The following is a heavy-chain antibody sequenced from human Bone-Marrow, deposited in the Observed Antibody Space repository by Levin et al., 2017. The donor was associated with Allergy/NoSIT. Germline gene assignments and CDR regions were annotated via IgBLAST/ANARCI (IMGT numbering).Heavy chain of an antibody. J-gene: IGHJ4*02. CDR1: GASFNGFY. D-gene: IGHD2-15*01. V-gene: IGHV4-34*01. CDR3: AREDCSGGSCSHFDH. CDR2: INPSGNT. Sequence: SQTLSLTCAVYGASFNGFYWSWIRQPPGKGLQWIGEINPSGNTNYNPSLKSRVTMSVDTSKNQFSLKLNSVTAADTALYFCAREDCSGGSCSHFDHWGQGTLVTVSS.